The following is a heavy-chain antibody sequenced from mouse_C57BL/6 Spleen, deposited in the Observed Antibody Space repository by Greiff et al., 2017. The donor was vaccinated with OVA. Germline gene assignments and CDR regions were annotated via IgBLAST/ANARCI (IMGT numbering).Heavy chain of an antibody. CDR2: INPNYGTT. J-gene: IGHJ2*01. V-gene: IGHV1-39*01. Sequence: QLQESGPELVKPGASVKISCKASGYSFTDYNMNWVKQSNGKSLEWIGVINPNYGTTSYNQKFKGKATLTVDQSSSTAYMQLNSLTSEDSAVYDCARGTTTVVPHFDYWGKGTTLTVSS. D-gene: IGHD1-1*01. CDR1: GYSFTDYN. CDR3: ARGTTTVVPHFDY.